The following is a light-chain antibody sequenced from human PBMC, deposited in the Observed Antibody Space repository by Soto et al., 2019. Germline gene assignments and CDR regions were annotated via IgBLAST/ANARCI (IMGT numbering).Light chain of an antibody. CDR3: QQRPNWPLT. CDR1: QSISSH. V-gene: IGKV3-11*01. Sequence: EIVLTQSPATLSLSPGERATLSCRASQSISSHLAWYQQKPGQAPRLLMYDVSNRATDIPARFIGSGSGTDFTLTISSLEPEDFAVYYCQQRPNWPLTFGGGTKVEIK. J-gene: IGKJ4*01. CDR2: DVS.